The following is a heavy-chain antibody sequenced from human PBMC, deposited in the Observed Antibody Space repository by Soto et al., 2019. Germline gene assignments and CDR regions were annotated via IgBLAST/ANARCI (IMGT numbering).Heavy chain of an antibody. CDR3: AKXGNPIPYLTGYYRLGWFDP. J-gene: IGHJ5*02. V-gene: IGHV3-23*01. Sequence: GGSLRLSCAASGFTFSSYAMSWVRQAPGKGLEWVSAISGSGGSTYYADSVKGRFTISRDNSKNTLYLQMNSLRAEDTAVYYCAKXGNPIPYLTGYYRLGWFDPWGQGTLVTVSS. CDR1: GFTFSSYA. CDR2: ISGSGGST. D-gene: IGHD3-9*01.